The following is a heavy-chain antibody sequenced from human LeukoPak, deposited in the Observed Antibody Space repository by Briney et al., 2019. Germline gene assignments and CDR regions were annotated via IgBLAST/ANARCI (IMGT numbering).Heavy chain of an antibody. CDR2: ISSSSSTI. Sequence: GGSLRLSCAASGFTFSSYSMNWVRQAPGKGLEWVSYISSSSSTIYYADSAKGRFTISRDNAKNSLYLQMNSLRAEDTAVYYCARPYGDDAFDIWGQGTMVTVSS. CDR3: ARPYGDDAFDI. V-gene: IGHV3-48*01. D-gene: IGHD3-10*01. CDR1: GFTFSSYS. J-gene: IGHJ3*02.